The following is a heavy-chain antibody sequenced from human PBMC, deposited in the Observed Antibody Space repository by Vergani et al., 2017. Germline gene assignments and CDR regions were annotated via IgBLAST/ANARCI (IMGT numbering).Heavy chain of an antibody. CDR3: ARGLLYNRSGSPPGGY. CDR1: GGSFSGYY. V-gene: IGHV4-34*01. Sequence: QVQLQQWGAGLLKPSETLSLTCAVYGGSFSGYYWSWIRQPPGKGLEWIGEINHSGSTNYNPSLKSRVTISVDTYKNQFSLKLSSVTAADTAVYYCARGLLYNRSGSPPGGYWGQGTLVTVSA. J-gene: IGHJ4*02. CDR2: INHSGST. D-gene: IGHD3-10*01.